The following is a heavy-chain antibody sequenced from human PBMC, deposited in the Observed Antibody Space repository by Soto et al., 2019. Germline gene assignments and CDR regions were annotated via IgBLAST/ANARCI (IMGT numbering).Heavy chain of an antibody. CDR3: AKGTKSGGYSGYETGLGYYYYYYGMDV. CDR1: GFTFSSYA. Sequence: GGSLRLSCAASGFTFSSYAMSWVRQAPGKGLEWVSAISGSGGSTYYADSVKGRFTISRDNSKNTLYLQMNSLRAEDTAVYYCAKGTKSGGYSGYETGLGYYYYYYGMDVWGQGTTVTVSS. D-gene: IGHD5-12*01. CDR2: ISGSGGST. J-gene: IGHJ6*02. V-gene: IGHV3-23*01.